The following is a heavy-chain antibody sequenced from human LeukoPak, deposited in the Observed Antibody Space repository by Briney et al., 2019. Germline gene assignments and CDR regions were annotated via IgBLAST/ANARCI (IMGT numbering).Heavy chain of an antibody. V-gene: IGHV3-30*02. CDR1: GFTFSSYG. D-gene: IGHD6-13*01. CDR2: IRYDGSNK. Sequence: GGSLRLPCAASGFTFSSYGMHWVRQAPGKGLEWVAFIRYDGSNKYYADSVKGRFTISRDNSKNTLYLQMNSLRAEDTAVYYCAKLSGGWYYFDYWGQGTLVTVSS. CDR3: AKLSGGWYYFDY. J-gene: IGHJ4*02.